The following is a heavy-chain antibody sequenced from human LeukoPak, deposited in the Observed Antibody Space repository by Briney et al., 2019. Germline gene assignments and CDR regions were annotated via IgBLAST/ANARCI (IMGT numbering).Heavy chain of an antibody. D-gene: IGHD3-3*01. CDR1: GGTFSSYA. CDR2: IIPIFGTA. Sequence: ASVKVSCKASGGTFSSYAISWVRQAPGQGLEWMGGIIPIFGTANYAQKFQGRVTITADESTSTAYMELSSLRSEDTAVYYCARDIPGFLEWRTYYYMDVWGKGTTVSVSS. V-gene: IGHV1-69*13. CDR3: ARDIPGFLEWRTYYYMDV. J-gene: IGHJ6*03.